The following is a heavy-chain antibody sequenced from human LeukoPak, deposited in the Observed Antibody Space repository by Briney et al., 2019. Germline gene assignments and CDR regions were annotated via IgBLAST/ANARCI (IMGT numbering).Heavy chain of an antibody. V-gene: IGHV3-48*01. CDR1: GFTFSSYS. Sequence: GSLRLSCAASGFTFSSYSMNWVRQAPGKGLEWVSYISSSSSTIYYADSVKGRSTISRDNAKNSLYLQMNSLRAEDTAVYYCARDYYDSSGYLPRFDYWGQGTLVTVSS. J-gene: IGHJ4*02. D-gene: IGHD3-22*01. CDR3: ARDYYDSSGYLPRFDY. CDR2: ISSSSSTI.